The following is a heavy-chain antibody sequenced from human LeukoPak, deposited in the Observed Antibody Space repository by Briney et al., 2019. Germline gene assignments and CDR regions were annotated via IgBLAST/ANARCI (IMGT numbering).Heavy chain of an antibody. D-gene: IGHD2-2*02. V-gene: IGHV1-2*02. Sequence: ASVKVSCKPSGYTFTIYFCHWVGQAPGQGLEWMGWINPTSGGTSYARRFQGRVTMTRDTSISTAYMELSRLTSDDTAVYYCARNPSYCTSTSCYNDYWGQGTLVTVSS. J-gene: IGHJ4*02. CDR1: GYTFTIYF. CDR3: ARNPSYCTSTSCYNDY. CDR2: INPTSGGT.